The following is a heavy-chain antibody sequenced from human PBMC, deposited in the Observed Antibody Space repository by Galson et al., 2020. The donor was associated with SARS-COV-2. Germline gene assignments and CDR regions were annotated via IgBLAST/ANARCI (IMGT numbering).Heavy chain of an antibody. CDR1: GFTFSGYA. Sequence: GGSLRLSCAASGFTFSGYAINWLRQVPGNGLEWVSGISGSGSATYYAGSVKGRFTISRDNSQNTLYLQMNGLRAEDTAIYYCAKRHRDSSGFDYWGQGARVSVSS. CDR2: ISGSGSAT. J-gene: IGHJ4*02. V-gene: IGHV3-23*01. CDR3: AKRHRDSSGFDY. D-gene: IGHD3-22*01.